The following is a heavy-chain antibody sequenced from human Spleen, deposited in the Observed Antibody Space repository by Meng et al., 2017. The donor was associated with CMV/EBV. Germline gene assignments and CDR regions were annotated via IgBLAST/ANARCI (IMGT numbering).Heavy chain of an antibody. CDR1: GVSFSDYS. Sequence: SVKVSCKASGVSFSDYSVSWVRQAPGQGLEWIGRIIPFLGITNFAQRFQGRVTITADKSSTTADMELSSLGSEDTALYYCARSPLSGSYVYFDTWGQGTLVTVSS. V-gene: IGHV1-69*02. J-gene: IGHJ4*02. CDR3: ARSPLSGSYVYFDT. D-gene: IGHD1-26*01. CDR2: IIPFLGIT.